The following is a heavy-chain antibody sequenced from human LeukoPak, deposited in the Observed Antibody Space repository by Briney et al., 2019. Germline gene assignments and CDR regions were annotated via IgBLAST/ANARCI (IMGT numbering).Heavy chain of an antibody. CDR1: GFTFSSYW. J-gene: IGHJ4*02. Sequence: GGSLRLSCAASGFTFSSYWMSWVRQAPGKGLEWVANIKQDGSEKYYVDSVKGRFTISRDNAKNSLYLQMNSLRADDTAVYYCATRRGSGTYYGSDYWGQGTLVTVSS. CDR2: IKQDGSEK. V-gene: IGHV3-7*05. D-gene: IGHD3-10*01. CDR3: ATRRGSGTYYGSDY.